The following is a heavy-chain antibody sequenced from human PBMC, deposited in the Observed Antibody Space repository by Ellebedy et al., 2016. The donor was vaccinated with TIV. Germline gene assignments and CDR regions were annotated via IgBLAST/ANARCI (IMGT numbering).Heavy chain of an antibody. CDR2: ISWDGSST. Sequence: GGSLRLTCAASGFTFDDYSMNWVRQAPGKGLEWVSLISWDGSSTFYADSVRGRFTISRDNSKNSLFLLMNSLRIEDSALYYCAKLGTGVNRDFDSWGQGTLVTVSS. J-gene: IGHJ4*02. CDR1: GFTFDDYS. CDR3: AKLGTGVNRDFDS. D-gene: IGHD3/OR15-3a*01. V-gene: IGHV3-43*01.